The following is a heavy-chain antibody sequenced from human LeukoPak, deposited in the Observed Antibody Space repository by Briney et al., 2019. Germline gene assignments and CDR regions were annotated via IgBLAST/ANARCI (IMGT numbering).Heavy chain of an antibody. Sequence: GGSLRLSCTASGLTFSTSGFNWVRQAPGKGLEWVASIGPTGSDRYHADSIKGRFTISRDNANNFLYLQMNSLRAEDTAVYYCASGVVVTAWNWFDPWGQGTLVTVSS. CDR3: ASGVVVTAWNWFDP. J-gene: IGHJ5*02. V-gene: IGHV3-21*06. CDR2: IGPTGSDR. D-gene: IGHD2-21*02. CDR1: GLTFSTSG.